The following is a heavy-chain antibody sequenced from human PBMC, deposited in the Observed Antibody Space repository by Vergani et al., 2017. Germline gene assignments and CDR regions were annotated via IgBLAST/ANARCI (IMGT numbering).Heavy chain of an antibody. D-gene: IGHD3-22*01. V-gene: IGHV4-31*03. CDR1: GGSISSSSYY. J-gene: IGHJ3*02. CDR3: ARDDDYYDSSEDAFDI. Sequence: QLQLQESGPGLVKPSETLSLTCTVSGGSISSSSYYWSWIRQHPGKGLEWIGYISYSGSTYYNPSLKSRITISVDTSKNQFSLKLSSVTAADTAVYYCARDDDYYDSSEDAFDIWGQGTMVTVSS. CDR2: ISYSGST.